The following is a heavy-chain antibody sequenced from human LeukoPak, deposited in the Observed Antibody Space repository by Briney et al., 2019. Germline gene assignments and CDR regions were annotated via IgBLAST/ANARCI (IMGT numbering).Heavy chain of an antibody. D-gene: IGHD2-15*01. CDR3: ARGRGGYCSGGSCYSGYYYYYGMDV. CDR1: GGSFSGYY. Sequence: SETLSLTCAVYGGSFSGYYWSWIRQPPGKGLEWIGKINHSGSTNYNPFLKSRVTISVDTSKNQFSLKLSSVTAADTAVYYCARGRGGYCSGGSCYSGYYYYYGMDVWGKGTTVTVSS. V-gene: IGHV4-34*01. J-gene: IGHJ6*04. CDR2: INHSGST.